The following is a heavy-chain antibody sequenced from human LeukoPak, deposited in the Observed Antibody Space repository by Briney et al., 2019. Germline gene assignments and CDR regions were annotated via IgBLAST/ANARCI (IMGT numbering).Heavy chain of an antibody. CDR1: GFIFSSYA. CDR2: ISYDGSNK. Sequence: GGSLRLSCAASGFIFSSYAMHWVRQAPGKGLEWVAVISYDGSNKYYADSVKGRFTISRDNSKNTLYLQMNSLRAEDTAVYYCATLDGYNSPSLDYWGQGTLVTVSS. V-gene: IGHV3-30*01. J-gene: IGHJ4*02. D-gene: IGHD5-24*01. CDR3: ATLDGYNSPSLDY.